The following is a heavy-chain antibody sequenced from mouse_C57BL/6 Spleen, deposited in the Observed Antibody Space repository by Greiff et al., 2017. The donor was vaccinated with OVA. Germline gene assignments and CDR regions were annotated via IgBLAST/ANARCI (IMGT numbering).Heavy chain of an antibody. J-gene: IGHJ1*03. CDR1: GFTFSDYG. Sequence: DVQLVESGGGLVKPGGSLKLSCAASGFTFSDYGMHWVRQAPEKGLEWVAYISSGSSTIYYADTVKGRFTISRDNAKNTLFLQMTSLRSEDTAMYYCARSYYYGSSYSYFDVWGTGTTVTVSS. V-gene: IGHV5-17*01. CDR2: ISSGSSTI. CDR3: ARSYYYGSSYSYFDV. D-gene: IGHD1-1*01.